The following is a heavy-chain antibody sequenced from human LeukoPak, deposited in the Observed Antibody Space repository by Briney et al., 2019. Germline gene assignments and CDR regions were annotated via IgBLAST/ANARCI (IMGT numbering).Heavy chain of an antibody. CDR2: IYYSGST. Sequence: PSETLSLTCAVSGGSISSSSYYWGWIRQPPGKGLEWIGSIYYSGSTYYNPSLKSRVTISVDTSKNQFSLKLSSVTAADTAVYYCARDIDSSGWNYWGRGTLVTVSS. D-gene: IGHD6-19*01. CDR1: GGSISSSSYY. CDR3: ARDIDSSGWNY. J-gene: IGHJ4*02. V-gene: IGHV4-39*07.